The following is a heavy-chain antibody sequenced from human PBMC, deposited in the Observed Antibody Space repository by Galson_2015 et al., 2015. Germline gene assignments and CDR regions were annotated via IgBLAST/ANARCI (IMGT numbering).Heavy chain of an antibody. D-gene: IGHD4-17*01. CDR2: ISHTASTI. CDR1: GFTFSNYE. Sequence: SLRLSCAASGFTFSNYEMIWVRQAPGKGLEWVSYISHTASTIYYTDPVKGRFTVSRDNAANSLYLQMNSLRAEDTAIYYCARDSFYGDSIDYWGRGTLVTVSA. CDR3: ARDSFYGDSIDY. J-gene: IGHJ4*02. V-gene: IGHV3-48*03.